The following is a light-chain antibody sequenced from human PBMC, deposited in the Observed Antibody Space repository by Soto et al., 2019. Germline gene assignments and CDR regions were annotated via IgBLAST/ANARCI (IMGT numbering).Light chain of an antibody. CDR1: SSDVGSYNL. J-gene: IGLJ3*02. CDR3: CSYAGSSTFAV. CDR2: EGS. Sequence: QSALTQPASVSGSPGQSITISCTGTSSDVGSYNLVSWYQQHPGKAPKLMIYEGSKRPSGVSNRFSGSKPGNTASLTISGLQAEDEADYYCCSYAGSSTFAVFGGGTKVTVL. V-gene: IGLV2-23*03.